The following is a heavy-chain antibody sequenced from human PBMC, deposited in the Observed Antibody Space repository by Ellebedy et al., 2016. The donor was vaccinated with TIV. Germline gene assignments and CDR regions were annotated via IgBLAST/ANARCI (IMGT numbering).Heavy chain of an antibody. V-gene: IGHV3-7*01. J-gene: IGHJ6*02. D-gene: IGHD2-15*01. CDR3: ARSQFSGGSVYYGMDV. Sequence: GESLKISXAASGFTFSSYWMSWVRQAPGKGLEWVANIKQDGSEKYYVDSVKGRFTISRDNSKNTLYLQMNSLRAEDTAVYYCARSQFSGGSVYYGMDVWGQGTTVTVSS. CDR2: IKQDGSEK. CDR1: GFTFSSYW.